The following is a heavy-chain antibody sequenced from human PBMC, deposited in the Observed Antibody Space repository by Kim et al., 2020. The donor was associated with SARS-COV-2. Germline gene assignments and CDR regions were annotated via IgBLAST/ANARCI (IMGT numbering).Heavy chain of an antibody. Sequence: AQGFTGRFVFSLDTSVSTAYLQISSLKAEDTAVYYCARGEPYSGYDADYWGQGTLVTVSS. CDR3: ARGEPYSGYDADY. D-gene: IGHD5-12*01. V-gene: IGHV7-4-1*02. J-gene: IGHJ4*02.